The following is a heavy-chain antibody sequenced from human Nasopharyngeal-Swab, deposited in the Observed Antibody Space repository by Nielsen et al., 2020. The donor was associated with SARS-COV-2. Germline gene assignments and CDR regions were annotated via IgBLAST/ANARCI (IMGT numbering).Heavy chain of an antibody. CDR2: ISGSGGST. CDR1: GFTFSSYA. J-gene: IGHJ4*02. V-gene: IGHV3-23*01. CDR3: AKAVATSSS. D-gene: IGHD6-6*01. Sequence: GESLKISCAASGFTFSSYALRWVRQAPGKGLEWVSAISGSGGSTYYADSVKGRFTISRDNSKNTLYLQRKRRRAEDTAVYYCAKAVATSSSGGQGTLVTVSS.